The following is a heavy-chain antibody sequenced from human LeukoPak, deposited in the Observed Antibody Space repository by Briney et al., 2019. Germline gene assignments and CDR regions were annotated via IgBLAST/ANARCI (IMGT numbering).Heavy chain of an antibody. CDR1: GYTFTSYW. J-gene: IGHJ5*02. D-gene: IGHD2-2*01. V-gene: IGHV5-51*01. CDR2: IYPGDSDT. Sequence: GESLKISCKGSGYTFTSYWIGWVRQMPGKGLEWMGIIYPGDSDTRYSPSFQGQVAISADKSISTAYLQWSSLKAADTAMYYCARLPRPYCGGTTCHNWFDPWGQGTLVTVSS. CDR3: ARLPRPYCGGTTCHNWFDP.